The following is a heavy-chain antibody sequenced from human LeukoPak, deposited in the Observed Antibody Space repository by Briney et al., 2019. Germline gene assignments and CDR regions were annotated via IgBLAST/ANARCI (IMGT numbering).Heavy chain of an antibody. CDR2: INPSGGST. D-gene: IGHD5-12*01. CDR3: ARDSPDYSVDY. Sequence: ASVTVSCTASGYTFTSYYMHWVRQAPGQGLEWMGIINPSGGSTSYAQKFQGRVTMTRDTSTSTVYMELSSLRSEDTAVYYCARDSPDYSVDYWGQGTLVTVSS. CDR1: GYTFTSYY. V-gene: IGHV1-46*01. J-gene: IGHJ4*02.